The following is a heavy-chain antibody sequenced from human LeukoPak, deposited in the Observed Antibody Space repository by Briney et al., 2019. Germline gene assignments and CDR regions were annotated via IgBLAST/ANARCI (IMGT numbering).Heavy chain of an antibody. CDR3: ARPGIAAAGFPYYFDY. Sequence: GESLKISCKGSGYSFTSYWIGWVRQMPGKGLEWMGIIYPGDSDTRYSPSFQGQVTISADKSISTAYLQWSSLKASDTAMYYCARPGIAAAGFPYYFDYWGQGTLVTVSS. J-gene: IGHJ4*02. V-gene: IGHV5-51*01. D-gene: IGHD6-13*01. CDR1: GYSFTSYW. CDR2: IYPGDSDT.